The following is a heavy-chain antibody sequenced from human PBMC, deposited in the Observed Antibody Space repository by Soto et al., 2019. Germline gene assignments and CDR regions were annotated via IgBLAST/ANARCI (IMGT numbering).Heavy chain of an antibody. Sequence: QVQLVESGGGVGQPGTSLRLSCAASGFTFGTYGIYWVRQAPGKGLEWVAGISFDGSIQYYADSVKGRFNVSRDNSKNTVDLQMISVRTEDTAVYYCAKDRRGSGSYLFDPWGQGTLVTVTS. J-gene: IGHJ5*02. CDR2: ISFDGSIQ. V-gene: IGHV3-30*18. D-gene: IGHD3-10*01. CDR1: GFTFGTYG. CDR3: AKDRRGSGSYLFDP.